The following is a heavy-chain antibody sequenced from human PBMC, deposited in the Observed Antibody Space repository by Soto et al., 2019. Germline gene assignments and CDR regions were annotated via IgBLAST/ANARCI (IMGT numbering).Heavy chain of an antibody. J-gene: IGHJ5*02. CDR2: INAYNGNT. CDR1: GYTFYDYA. V-gene: IGHV1-18*01. Sequence: QVQLVQSGADVKKPGASVNVSCKTSGYTFYDYAISWVRQAPGQGLEWMGWINAYNGNTNFAQKFQGRLTLTTDTSTSTAYMELWSLRSDDTAVYYCARRAVRWNEGGWLDPWGQGTLVTVSS. CDR3: ARRAVRWNEGGWLDP. D-gene: IGHD1-1*01.